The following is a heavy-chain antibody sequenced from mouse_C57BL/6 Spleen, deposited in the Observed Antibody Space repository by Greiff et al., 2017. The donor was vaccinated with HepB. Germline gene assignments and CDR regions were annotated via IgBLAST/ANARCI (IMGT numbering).Heavy chain of an antibody. D-gene: IGHD1-1*02. CDR1: GYTFTDYN. CDR2: INPNNGGT. V-gene: IGHV1-18*01. J-gene: IGHJ1*03. CDR3: ARGVGPYWYFDV. Sequence: VQLKQSGPELVKPGASVKIPCKASGYTFTDYNMDWVKQSHGKSLEWIGDINPNNGGTIYNQKFKGKATLTVDKSSSTAYMELRSLTSEDTAVYYCARGVGPYWYFDVWGTGTTVTVSS.